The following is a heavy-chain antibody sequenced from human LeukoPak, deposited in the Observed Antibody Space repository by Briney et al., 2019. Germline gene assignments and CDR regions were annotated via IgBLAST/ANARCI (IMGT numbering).Heavy chain of an antibody. D-gene: IGHD4-17*01. CDR1: GFTFSSYG. CDR3: ARAVGDYPPYFDY. V-gene: IGHV3-33*01. CDR2: IWYDGSNK. Sequence: PPGGSLRLSCAASGFTFSSYGMHWVRQAPGKGLEWVAVIWYDGSNKYYADSVKGRFTISRDNSKNTLYLQMNSLRAEDTAVYYCARAVGDYPPYFDYWGQGTLVTVSS. J-gene: IGHJ4*02.